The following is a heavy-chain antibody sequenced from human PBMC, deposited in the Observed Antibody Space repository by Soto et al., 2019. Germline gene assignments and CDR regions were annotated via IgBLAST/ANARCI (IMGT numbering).Heavy chain of an antibody. Sequence: PSETLSLTCAVYGGSFSCYYWSWIRQPPGKGLEWIGEINHSGSTNYNPSLKSRVTISVDRSKNQFSLKLSSVTAADTAVYYCARGPPFHWGQGTLVTVSS. J-gene: IGHJ4*02. CDR2: INHSGST. CDR1: GGSFSCYY. V-gene: IGHV4-34*01. CDR3: ARGPPFH. D-gene: IGHD3-16*01.